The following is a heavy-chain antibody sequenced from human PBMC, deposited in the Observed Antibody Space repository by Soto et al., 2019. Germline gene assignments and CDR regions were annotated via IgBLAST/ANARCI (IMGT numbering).Heavy chain of an antibody. CDR3: AKTTMIAVAHFSAFDI. D-gene: IGHD3-22*01. CDR2: IIPIFGTA. Sequence: ASVKVSCKASGGTFSSYAISWVRQAPGQGLEWMGGIIPIFGTANYAQKFQGRVTITADESTSTAYMELSSLRSEDTAVYYCAKTTMIAVAHFSAFDIWGQGTMVTVSS. J-gene: IGHJ3*02. CDR1: GGTFSSYA. V-gene: IGHV1-69*13.